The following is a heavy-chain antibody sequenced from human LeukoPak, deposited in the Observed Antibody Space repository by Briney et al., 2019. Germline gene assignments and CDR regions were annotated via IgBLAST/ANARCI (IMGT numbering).Heavy chain of an antibody. CDR2: IGTSSTTI. CDR3: AKEAMIVVVPRRGVDY. D-gene: IGHD3-22*01. Sequence: GGSLRLSCAASGFTFSSYTMNWVRQPPGKGLEWVSNIGTSSTTIYYADSVKGRFTISRDNSKNTLYLQMNSLRAEDTAVYYCAKEAMIVVVPRRGVDYWGQGTLVTVSS. CDR1: GFTFSSYT. J-gene: IGHJ4*02. V-gene: IGHV3-48*01.